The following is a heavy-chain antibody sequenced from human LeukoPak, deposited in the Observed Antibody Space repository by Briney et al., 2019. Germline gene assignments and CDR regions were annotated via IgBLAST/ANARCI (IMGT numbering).Heavy chain of an antibody. J-gene: IGHJ4*02. CDR3: ARDTRFGY. CDR2: IYHSGST. V-gene: IGHV4-39*07. Sequence: SETLSLTCIVSGGSISSSIYYWGWIRQPPGKGLEWIGEIYHSGSTNYNPSLKSRVTISLDTSKNQFSLKLSSVTAADTAFYYCARDTRFGYWGQGTLVTVSS. D-gene: IGHD3-10*01. CDR1: GGSISSSIYY.